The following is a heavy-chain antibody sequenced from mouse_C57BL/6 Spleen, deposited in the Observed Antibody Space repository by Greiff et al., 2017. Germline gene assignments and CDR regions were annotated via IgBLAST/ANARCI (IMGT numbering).Heavy chain of an antibody. CDR1: GYTFTDYY. D-gene: IGHD1-1*01. J-gene: IGHJ2*01. CDR3: ARTVVAFDY. V-gene: IGHV1-84*01. Sequence: QVQLQQSGPELVKPGASVKISCKASGYTFTDYYINWVKQRPGQGLEWIGWLYPGSGNTKYNEKFKGKATLTVDTSSSTAYMQLSSLTSEDSAVYFCARTVVAFDYWGQGTTLTVSS. CDR2: LYPGSGNT.